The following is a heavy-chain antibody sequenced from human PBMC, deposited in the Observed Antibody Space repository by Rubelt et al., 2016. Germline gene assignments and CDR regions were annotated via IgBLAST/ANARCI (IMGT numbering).Heavy chain of an antibody. CDR3: VGGWGWLIEY. CDR1: GFTFSRFG. CDR2: IKQDASER. J-gene: IGHJ4*02. Sequence: EVQLVESGGGLVQPGRSLRLSCAASGFTFSRFGMHWVRQAPGKGLEWVANIKQDASERYYVDSVKGRFTISRANAKNSLYLQMDSLRVEDTAVYYCVGGWGWLIEYWGQGTLVTVSS. V-gene: IGHV3-7*01. D-gene: IGHD3-10*01.